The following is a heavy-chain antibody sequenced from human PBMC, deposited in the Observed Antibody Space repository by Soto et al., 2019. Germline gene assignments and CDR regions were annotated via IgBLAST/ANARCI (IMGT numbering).Heavy chain of an antibody. CDR1: GFTFSSYA. V-gene: IGHV3-30-3*01. D-gene: IGHD5-12*01. CDR2: ISYDGSNK. J-gene: IGHJ4*02. Sequence: QVQLVESGGGVVQPGRSLRLSCAASGFTFSSYAMHWVRQAPGKGLEWVAVISYDGSNKYYADSVKGRFTISRDNSKNTLYLQMNSLRAEDTAVYYCARALGSGTDYWGQRTLVTVSS. CDR3: ARALGSGTDY.